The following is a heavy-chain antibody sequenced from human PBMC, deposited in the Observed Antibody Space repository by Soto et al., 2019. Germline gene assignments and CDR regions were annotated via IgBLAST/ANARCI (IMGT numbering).Heavy chain of an antibody. Sequence: EVQLVESGGGLVQPGGSLRLSCAASGFTVSSNYMSWVRQAPGKGLEWVSVIYSGGSTYYADSVKGRFTISRHNSKKTLYLQMNSLRAEDTAVYFCARDNGHSAGAFDIWGQGTMVTVSS. J-gene: IGHJ3*02. V-gene: IGHV3-53*04. CDR3: ARDNGHSAGAFDI. CDR2: IYSGGST. D-gene: IGHD2-8*01. CDR1: GFTVSSNY.